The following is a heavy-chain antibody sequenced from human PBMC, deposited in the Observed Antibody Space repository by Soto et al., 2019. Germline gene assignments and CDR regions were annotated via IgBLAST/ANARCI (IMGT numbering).Heavy chain of an antibody. CDR3: ARDPRGLYDSSGYPLDY. CDR1: GYTFTSYY. J-gene: IGHJ4*02. Sequence: ASVKVSCKASGYTFTSYYMHWVRQAPGQGLEWMGWINPNSGGTNYAQKFQGWVTMTRDTSISTAYMELSRLRSDDTAVYYCARDPRGLYDSSGYPLDYWGQGTLVTVSS. V-gene: IGHV1-2*04. CDR2: INPNSGGT. D-gene: IGHD3-22*01.